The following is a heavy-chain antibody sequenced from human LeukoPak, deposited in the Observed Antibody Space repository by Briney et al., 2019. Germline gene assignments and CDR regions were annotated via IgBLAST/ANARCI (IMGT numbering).Heavy chain of an antibody. Sequence: GGSLRLSCAASGFTFSSYGMHWVRQAPGKGLEWVAVISYDGSNKYYADSVKGRFTISRDNSKNTLYLQMNSLRAEDTAVYYCARSPNYKGYFDYWGQGTLVTVSS. J-gene: IGHJ4*02. D-gene: IGHD3-10*01. CDR1: GFTFSSYG. V-gene: IGHV3-30*03. CDR3: ARSPNYKGYFDY. CDR2: ISYDGSNK.